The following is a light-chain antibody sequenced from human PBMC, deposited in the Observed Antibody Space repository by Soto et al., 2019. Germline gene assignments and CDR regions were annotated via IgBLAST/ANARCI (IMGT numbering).Light chain of an antibody. J-gene: IGLJ3*02. CDR1: SSDVGAYNY. Sequence: QSALTQPASVSGSPGQSITISCTGTSSDVGAYNYVSWYQQHPGKAPKLMIYEVSNRPSGVSNRFSGSKSGNTASLTISGLQAEDEADYYCSSYTSNTYPWVFGGGTKLTVL. V-gene: IGLV2-14*01. CDR2: EVS. CDR3: SSYTSNTYPWV.